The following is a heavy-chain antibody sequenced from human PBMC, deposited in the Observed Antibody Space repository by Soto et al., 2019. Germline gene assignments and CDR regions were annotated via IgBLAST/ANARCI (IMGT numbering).Heavy chain of an antibody. CDR1: GDSISSGGYS. D-gene: IGHD5-12*01. CDR2: IYHSGST. CDR3: ARRDYNYYGMDV. V-gene: IGHV4-30-2*01. J-gene: IGHJ6*02. Sequence: QLQLQESGSGLVKPSQTLSLTCAVSGDSISSGGYSWSWIRQPPGKGLEWIGYIYHSGSTYYNPSLKSRXXIXVXXSKTQFSLRLSSVTAADTAVYYCARRDYNYYGMDVWGQGTTVTVSS.